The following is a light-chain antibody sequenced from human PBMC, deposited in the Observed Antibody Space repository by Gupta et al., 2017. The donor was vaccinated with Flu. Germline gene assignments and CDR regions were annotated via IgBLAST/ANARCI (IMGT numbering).Light chain of an antibody. V-gene: IGLV2-14*01. CDR2: EVS. J-gene: IGLJ3*02. Sequence: QQHPGKAPKLIIYEVSNRPSGVSSRFSGSKSGNTASLTISGLQAEDEAEYYCSSKRSSGTLRVFGGGTKLTVL. CDR3: SSKRSSGTLRV.